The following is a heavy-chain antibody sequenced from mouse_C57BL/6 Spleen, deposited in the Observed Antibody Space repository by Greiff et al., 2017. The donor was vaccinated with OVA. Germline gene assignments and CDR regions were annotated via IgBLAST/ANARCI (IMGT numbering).Heavy chain of an antibody. CDR3: AREGYLYFDV. Sequence: QVQLQQSGPELVKPGASVKISCKASGYAFSSSWMNWVKQRPGKGLEWIGRIYPGDGDTNYNGKFKGKATLTADKSSSTAYMQLSSLTSEDSAVYFCAREGYLYFDVWGTGTTFTVSS. D-gene: IGHD1-1*01. CDR1: GYAFSSSW. J-gene: IGHJ1*03. V-gene: IGHV1-82*01. CDR2: IYPGDGDT.